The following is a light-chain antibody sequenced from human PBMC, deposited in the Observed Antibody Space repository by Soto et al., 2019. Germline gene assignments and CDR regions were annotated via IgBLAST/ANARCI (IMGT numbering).Light chain of an antibody. CDR2: GAS. Sequence: EIVLTQSPGTLSLSPGERATLSCRARQSLSSSNLAWYQQKHGQAPRLLIYGASNRATGIPDRFSGSGSGTDFSLTISRLEPEDFAVYYCQQYSSSSFTFGPGTKVDFK. V-gene: IGKV3-20*01. CDR3: QQYSSSSFT. J-gene: IGKJ3*01. CDR1: QSLSSSN.